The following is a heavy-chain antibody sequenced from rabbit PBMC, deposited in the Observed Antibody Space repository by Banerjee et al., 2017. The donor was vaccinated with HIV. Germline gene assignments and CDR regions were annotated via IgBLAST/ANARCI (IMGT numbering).Heavy chain of an antibody. CDR3: ARSNIDYGYGYTRLDL. CDR2: MRSVSGST. CDR1: GFSFSSSYY. D-gene: IGHD6-1*01. J-gene: IGHJ3*01. Sequence: QEQLVESGGGLVQPEGSLTLTCTASGFSFSSSYYMCWVRQAPGKGLELIGCMRSVSGSTWYASWAKGRFTISKSTSLNTVDLKMTSLTAADTATYFCARSNIDYGYGYTRLDLWGPGTLVTVS. V-gene: IGHV1S43*01.